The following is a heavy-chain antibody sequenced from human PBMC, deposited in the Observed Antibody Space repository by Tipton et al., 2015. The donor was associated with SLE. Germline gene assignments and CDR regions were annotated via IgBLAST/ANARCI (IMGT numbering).Heavy chain of an antibody. CDR3: ARGPLGYFDY. Sequence: TLSLTCTVSGYSISSGYYWGWIRQPPGKGLEWIGSIYHSGSTYYNPSLKSRVTISVDTSKNQFSLKLSSVTAADTAVYYCARGPLGYFDYWGQGTLVTVSS. CDR2: IYHSGST. J-gene: IGHJ4*02. V-gene: IGHV4-38-2*02. CDR1: GYSISSGYY.